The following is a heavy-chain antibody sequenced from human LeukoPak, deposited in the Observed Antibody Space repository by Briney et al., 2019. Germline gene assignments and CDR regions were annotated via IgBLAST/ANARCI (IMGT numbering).Heavy chain of an antibody. D-gene: IGHD4-17*01. V-gene: IGHV4-38-2*01. CDR1: GYSISSGYY. CDR3: ARRAEGYGDYGLDY. Sequence: PSETLSLTCAVSGYSISSGYYWGWIRQPPGKGLEWIGSIYHSGSTYYNPSLKSRVTISVDTSKNQFSLKLSSVTAADTAVYYCARRAEGYGDYGLDYWGQGTLVTVSS. CDR2: IYHSGST. J-gene: IGHJ4*02.